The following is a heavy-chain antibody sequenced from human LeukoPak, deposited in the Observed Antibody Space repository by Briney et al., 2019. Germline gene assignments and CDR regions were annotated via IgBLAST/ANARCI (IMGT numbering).Heavy chain of an antibody. CDR1: GFTFSSYW. Sequence: GGSLRLSCAASGFTFSSYWMHWVRQVPGKGLVWVSRIKSDGSSTSYADSVKGRFTISRDNARNSLYLQMNSLRAEDTAVYYCAVAVFYGSGSYYIDYWGQGTLVTVSS. J-gene: IGHJ4*02. CDR3: AVAVFYGSGSYYIDY. V-gene: IGHV3-74*01. D-gene: IGHD3-10*01. CDR2: IKSDGSST.